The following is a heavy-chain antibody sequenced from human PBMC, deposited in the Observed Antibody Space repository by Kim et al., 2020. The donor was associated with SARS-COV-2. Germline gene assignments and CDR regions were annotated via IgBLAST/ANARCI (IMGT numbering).Heavy chain of an antibody. V-gene: IGHV3-30*18. CDR3: AKDQWYYDILNGYDPRYGQTYYYYGMGV. CDR1: GFTFSSSG. Sequence: GGSLRLSCAASGFTFSSSGMHWVRQAPGKGLEWVAVISYDGSNKYYADSVKGRFTISRDNSKNTLYLQMNSLRAEDTAVYYCAKDQWYYDILNGYDPRYGQTYYYYGMGVWGQGTTVPVSS. CDR2: ISYDGSNK. D-gene: IGHD3-9*01. J-gene: IGHJ6*02.